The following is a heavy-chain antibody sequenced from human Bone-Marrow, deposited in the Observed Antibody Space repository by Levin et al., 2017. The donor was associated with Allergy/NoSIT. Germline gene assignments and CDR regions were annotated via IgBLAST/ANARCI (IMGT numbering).Heavy chain of an antibody. Sequence: SATLSLPCPVSGGSVSRNSYYWGWIRQSPGKGLQWLGNIYYNGSTHYNPSFKSRITISVDTSTDQFSLKLTSVTAADTAVYYCAREEGIAVAGGFYYYGMDFWGQGTTVTVSS. V-gene: IGHV4-39*07. J-gene: IGHJ6*02. CDR1: GGSVSRNSYY. CDR3: AREEGIAVAGGFYYYGMDF. CDR2: IYYNGST. D-gene: IGHD6-19*01.